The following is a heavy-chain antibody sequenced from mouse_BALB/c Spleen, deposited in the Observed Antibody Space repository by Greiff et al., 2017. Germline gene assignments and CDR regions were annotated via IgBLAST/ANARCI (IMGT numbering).Heavy chain of an antibody. CDR3: ARTSSTGNYFDY. Sequence: EVKVVESGGDLVKPGGSLKLSCAASGFTFSSYGMSWVRQTPDKRLEWVATISSGGSYTYYPDSVKGRFTISRDNAKNTLYLQMSSLKSEDTAMYYCARTSSTGNYFDYWGQGTTLTVSS. J-gene: IGHJ2*01. V-gene: IGHV5-6*01. CDR2: ISSGGSYT. CDR1: GFTFSSYG. D-gene: IGHD4-1*02.